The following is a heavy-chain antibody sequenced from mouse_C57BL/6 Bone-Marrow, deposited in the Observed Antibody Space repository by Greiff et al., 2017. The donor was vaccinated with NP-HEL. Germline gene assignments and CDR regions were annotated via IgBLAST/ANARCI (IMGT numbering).Heavy chain of an antibody. V-gene: IGHV1-26*01. CDR1: GYTFTDYY. D-gene: IGHD4-1*01. CDR3: ARRWAAWFAY. J-gene: IGHJ3*01. Sequence: EVQLQQSGPELVKPGASVKISCKASGYTFTDYYMNWVKQSHGKSLEWIGDINPNNGGTSYNQKFKGKATLTVDKSSSTAYMELRSLTSEDSAVYYCARRWAAWFAYWGQGTLVTVSA. CDR2: INPNNGGT.